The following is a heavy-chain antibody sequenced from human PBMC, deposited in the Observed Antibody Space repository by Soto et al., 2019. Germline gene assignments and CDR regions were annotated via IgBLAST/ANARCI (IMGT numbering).Heavy chain of an antibody. D-gene: IGHD3-16*02. CDR3: ERMGWGGELSFLDY. CDR2: IFSNDEK. CDR1: GFSLSNARMG. V-gene: IGHV2-26*01. Sequence: QVTLKESGPVLVKPTETLTLTCTVSGFSLSNARMGVSWIRQPPGKALEWLAHIFSNDEKSYSTSLKSRLTISKDTSKSQVVLTMTNMDPVDTATYYCERMGWGGELSFLDYWGQGTLVTVSS. J-gene: IGHJ4*02.